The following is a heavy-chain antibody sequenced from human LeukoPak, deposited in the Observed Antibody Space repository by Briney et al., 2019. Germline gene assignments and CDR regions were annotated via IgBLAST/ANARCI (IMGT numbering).Heavy chain of an antibody. CDR1: GFTFSDYY. J-gene: IGHJ4*02. CDR3: ARRRYNWNAIDY. V-gene: IGHV3-11*01. CDR2: ISSSGSTL. D-gene: IGHD1-20*01. Sequence: GGSLRLSCAVSGFTFSDYYMSWIRQAPGKGLEWVSYISSSGSTLYYADSVKGRITISRDNAKNSLYLQMNSLRAEDTAVYYCARRRYNWNAIDYWGQGTLVTVSS.